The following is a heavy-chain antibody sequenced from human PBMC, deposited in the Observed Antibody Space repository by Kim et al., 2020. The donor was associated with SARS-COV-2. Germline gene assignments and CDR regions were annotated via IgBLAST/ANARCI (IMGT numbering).Heavy chain of an antibody. CDR3: AKQDSLAGRPEGY. J-gene: IGHJ4*02. Sequence: WVRQAPGKGLEWVTAISGSGGSTYYAASVKGRFTISSDNSKNTLYLQMNSLRAEDTAVYYCAKQDSLAGRPEGYWGQGTLVTVSS. V-gene: IGHV3-23*01. CDR2: ISGSGGST. D-gene: IGHD2-15*01.